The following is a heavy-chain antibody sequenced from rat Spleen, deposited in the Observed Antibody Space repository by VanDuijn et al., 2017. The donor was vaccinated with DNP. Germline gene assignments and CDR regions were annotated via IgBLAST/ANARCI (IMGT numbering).Heavy chain of an antibody. V-gene: IGHV3-3*01. Sequence: QLHESGPGLVKPSQSLSLTCSVTGYSITSGFRWTWIRKFPGNRLEWMGYINSEGSTDYNPSLKSRVSITRDTSKNQFFLQIDSVTTEDTATYYCARWTRYFDYWGQGVMVTVSS. CDR2: INSEGST. J-gene: IGHJ2*01. CDR1: GYSITSGFR. D-gene: IGHD1-4*01. CDR3: ARWTRYFDY.